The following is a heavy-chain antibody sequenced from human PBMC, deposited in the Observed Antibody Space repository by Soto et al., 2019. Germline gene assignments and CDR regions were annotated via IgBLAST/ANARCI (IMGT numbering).Heavy chain of an antibody. CDR2: IIPIFGTA. Sequence: SVKVSCKASGGTFSSYAISWVRQAPGQGLEWMGGIIPIFGTANYAQKFQGRVTITAGESTSTAYMELSSLRSEDTAVYYCARDIADYYYGMDVWGQGTTVTVSS. V-gene: IGHV1-69*13. CDR1: GGTFSSYA. D-gene: IGHD6-13*01. CDR3: ARDIADYYYGMDV. J-gene: IGHJ6*02.